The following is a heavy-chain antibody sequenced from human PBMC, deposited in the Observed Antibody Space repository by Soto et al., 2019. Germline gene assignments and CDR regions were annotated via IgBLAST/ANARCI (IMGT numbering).Heavy chain of an antibody. CDR3: ASATVGRGGVAY. V-gene: IGHV3-7*03. J-gene: IGHJ4*02. CDR1: GFTFSNHW. Sequence: PGGSLRLSCAASGFTFSNHWMSWVRQAPGKGLEWVANIKLDGSEKYYVDSVKGRFTIPRDNAKNSLYLQMNSLRAEDTAVYYCASATVGRGGVAYWGQGTLVTVSS. CDR2: IKLDGSEK. D-gene: IGHD3-16*01.